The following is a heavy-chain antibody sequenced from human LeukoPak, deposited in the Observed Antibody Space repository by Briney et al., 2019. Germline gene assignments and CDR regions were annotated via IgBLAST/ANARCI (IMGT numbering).Heavy chain of an antibody. V-gene: IGHV3-53*01. CDR2: IYSGGST. CDR3: ARSRWELNYFDY. Sequence: GGSLRLSCAASGFTVRSNYMSWVRQAPGKGLEWVSVIYSGGSTYYADSVKGRFTISRDNSKNTLYLQMNSLRAEDTAVYYCARSRWELNYFDYWGQGTLVTVSS. CDR1: GFTVRSNY. J-gene: IGHJ4*02. D-gene: IGHD1-26*01.